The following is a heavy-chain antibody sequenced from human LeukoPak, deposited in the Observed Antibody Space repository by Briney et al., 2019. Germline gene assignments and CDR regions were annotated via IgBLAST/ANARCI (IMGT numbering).Heavy chain of an antibody. Sequence: PGGSLGLSCAASGFTFSSYGMHWVRQAPGKGLEWVAVISYDGSNKYYADSVKGRFTISRDNSKNTLYLQMNSLRAEDTAVYYCAKDLRPKARWLQSDAFDIWGQGTMVTVSS. D-gene: IGHD5-12*01. CDR2: ISYDGSNK. CDR1: GFTFSSYG. CDR3: AKDLRPKARWLQSDAFDI. J-gene: IGHJ3*02. V-gene: IGHV3-30*18.